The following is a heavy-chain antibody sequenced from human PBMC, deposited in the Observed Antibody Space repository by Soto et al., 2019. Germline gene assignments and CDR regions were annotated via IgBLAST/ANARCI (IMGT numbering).Heavy chain of an antibody. J-gene: IGHJ4*02. D-gene: IGHD1-20*01. Sequence: QVQLQQWGAGLLKPSETLSLTCAVYGGSLSGHYWSWLRRPPGKGLEWIGEINHLGSTDYNPSLRSRVTISVDRSKNQFSLRLTSVTAADTAVYYCASPQYNWNNPFVYWGQGTQVTVAS. CDR1: GGSLSGHY. CDR2: INHLGST. CDR3: ASPQYNWNNPFVY. V-gene: IGHV4-34*01.